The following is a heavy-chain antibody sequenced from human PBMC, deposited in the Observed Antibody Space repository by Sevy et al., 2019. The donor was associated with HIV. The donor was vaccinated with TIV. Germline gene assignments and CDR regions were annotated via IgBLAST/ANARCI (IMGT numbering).Heavy chain of an antibody. J-gene: IGHJ3*02. Sequence: SETLSLTCTVSGGSISSVNYYWSWIRQPPGKGLECIGYIYYSGSTDYNPSLKSRVTISVNTSKNQFSLKLSPVTAADTAVYYCARSHINMVRGRAFDIWGQGTVVTVSS. CDR2: IYYSGST. D-gene: IGHD3-10*01. V-gene: IGHV4-30-4*01. CDR1: GGSISSVNYY. CDR3: ARSHINMVRGRAFDI.